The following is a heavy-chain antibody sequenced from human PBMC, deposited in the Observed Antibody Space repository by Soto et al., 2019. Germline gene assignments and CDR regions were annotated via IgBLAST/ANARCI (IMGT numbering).Heavy chain of an antibody. CDR2: ISPYNGNT. V-gene: IGHV1-18*04. Sequence: ASVKVSCKASGYTFANYGFSWVRQAPGQGLEWMGWISPYNGNTHYVQNFQGRITMTTDTSTSTAFLELRTLRSDDTAVYYCARVPTPNNGDYNKNNWLDPWGQGTLVTVSS. CDR1: GYTFANYG. J-gene: IGHJ5*02. CDR3: ARVPTPNNGDYNKNNWLDP. D-gene: IGHD4-17*01.